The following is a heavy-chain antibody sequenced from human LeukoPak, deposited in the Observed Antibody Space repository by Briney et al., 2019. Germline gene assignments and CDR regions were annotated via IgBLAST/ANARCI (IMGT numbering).Heavy chain of an antibody. Sequence: TGGSLRLSCAASGFTFSSYSMNWVRQAPGKGLEWVSSISSSSSYIYYADSVKGRFTISRDNAKNSLYLQMNSLRAEDTAVYYCARDLYQLPPLGAFDIWGQGTMVTVSS. D-gene: IGHD2-2*01. CDR1: GFTFSSYS. J-gene: IGHJ3*02. V-gene: IGHV3-21*01. CDR2: ISSSSSYI. CDR3: ARDLYQLPPLGAFDI.